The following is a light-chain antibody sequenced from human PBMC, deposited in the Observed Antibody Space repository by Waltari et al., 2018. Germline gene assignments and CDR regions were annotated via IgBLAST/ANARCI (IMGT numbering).Light chain of an antibody. V-gene: IGKV2-28*01. CDR3: LQDLQLPLT. CDR2: LGS. Sequence: DIVMTQTPLSLPVTPGEPASISCRSSQSLLHSNGYTYLFWYLQKPGQSPQLLIYLGSNRASGVPDRFSGSASGTDFTLQISRVEAEDVGVYYCLQDLQLPLTFGGGTKVEIK. CDR1: QSLLHSNGYTY. J-gene: IGKJ4*01.